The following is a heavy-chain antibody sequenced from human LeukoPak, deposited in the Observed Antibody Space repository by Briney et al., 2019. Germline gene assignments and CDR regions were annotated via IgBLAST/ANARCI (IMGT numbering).Heavy chain of an antibody. D-gene: IGHD3-22*01. J-gene: IGHJ4*02. Sequence: GGSLRLSCAASGFTFSSYSMNWVRQAPGKGLEWVSYISSSSSTIYYADSVKGRFTISRDNAKNTLYLQMNSLRAEDTAVYYCATYYYDSSGYYYALGYWGQGTLVTVSS. CDR2: ISSSSSTI. CDR1: GFTFSSYS. CDR3: ATYYYDSSGYYYALGY. V-gene: IGHV3-48*01.